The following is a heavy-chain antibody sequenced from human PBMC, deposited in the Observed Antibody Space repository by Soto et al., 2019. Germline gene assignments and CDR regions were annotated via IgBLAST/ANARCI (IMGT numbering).Heavy chain of an antibody. Sequence: ASVKVSCKVSGYTLTELSMHWVRQAPGKGLEWMGGFDPEDGETIYAQKFQGRVTKTEDTSTDTAYMELSSLRSEDTAVYYCATDSGASSWYSYYYGMDVWGQGTTVTVSS. CDR1: GYTLTELS. CDR2: FDPEDGET. V-gene: IGHV1-24*01. J-gene: IGHJ6*02. D-gene: IGHD6-13*01. CDR3: ATDSGASSWYSYYYGMDV.